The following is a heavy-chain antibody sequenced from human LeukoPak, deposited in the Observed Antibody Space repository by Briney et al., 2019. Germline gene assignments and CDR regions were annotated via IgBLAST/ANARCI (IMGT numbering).Heavy chain of an antibody. J-gene: IGHJ4*02. Sequence: ASVKVSCKASGYTFTSYAMNWVRQAPGQGLEWMGWINTNTGYPTYAQGFTGRFVFSLDTSVSTAYLQISSLKAEDTAVYYCARDRAHHYYYDSSGLDWGQGTLVTVSS. CDR2: INTNTGYP. CDR1: GYTFTSYA. V-gene: IGHV7-4-1*02. D-gene: IGHD3-22*01. CDR3: ARDRAHHYYYDSSGLD.